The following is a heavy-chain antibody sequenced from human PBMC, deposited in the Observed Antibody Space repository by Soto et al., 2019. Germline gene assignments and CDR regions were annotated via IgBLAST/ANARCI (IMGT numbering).Heavy chain of an antibody. CDR1: GFNFTSYG. CDR2: ISYDGSNK. D-gene: IGHD6-19*01. Sequence: GGSLRLSCAASGFNFTSYGMHWVRQAPGKGLEWVAVISYDGSNKYYADSVKGRFTISRDNSKNTLYMQMNSLGAEDTAVYYCAKDDEQWLPFDYWGQGTLVTVSS. CDR3: AKDDEQWLPFDY. V-gene: IGHV3-30*18. J-gene: IGHJ4*02.